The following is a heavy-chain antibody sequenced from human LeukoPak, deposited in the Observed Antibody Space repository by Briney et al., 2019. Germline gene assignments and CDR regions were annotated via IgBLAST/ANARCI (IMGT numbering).Heavy chain of an antibody. CDR3: ARGAGEYSSSSGKFGNGYNWFDP. CDR1: GGSISSYY. V-gene: IGHV4-4*07. J-gene: IGHJ5*02. CDR2: IYTSGST. D-gene: IGHD6-6*01. Sequence: SETLSLTCTVSGGSISSYYWSWIRQPAGKGLEWIGRIYTSGSTNYNPSLKSRVTMSVDTSKNQFSLKLSSVTAADTAVYYCARGAGEYSSSSGKFGNGYNWFDPWGQGTLVTVSS.